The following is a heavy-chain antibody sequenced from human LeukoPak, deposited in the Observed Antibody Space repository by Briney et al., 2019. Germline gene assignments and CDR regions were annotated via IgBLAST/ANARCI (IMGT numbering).Heavy chain of an antibody. CDR1: GYTFTSYG. CDR3: ARGQLRMITFGGVMGAFDI. CDR2: ISAYNGNT. V-gene: IGHV1-18*01. Sequence: ASVKVSCKASGYTFTSYGISWVRQAPGQGLEWMGWISAYNGNTNYAQKPQGRVTMTTDTSTSTAYMELRSLRSDDTAVYYCARGQLRMITFGGVMGAFDIWGQGTMVTVSS. D-gene: IGHD3-16*01. J-gene: IGHJ3*02.